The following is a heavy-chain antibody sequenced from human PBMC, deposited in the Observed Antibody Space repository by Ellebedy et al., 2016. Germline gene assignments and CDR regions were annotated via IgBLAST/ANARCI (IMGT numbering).Heavy chain of an antibody. V-gene: IGHV3-30*18. J-gene: IGHJ4*02. CDR3: VKGYSGSYINS. CDR1: GFIFRNYD. Sequence: GGSLRLXXAASGFIFRNYDMHWVRQAPGKGLEWVAILSSDGTRKYYADSVKGRFTLSRDNSKNILDLQMNSLRREDTALYYCVKGYSGSYINSWGQGTLVTVSS. CDR2: LSSDGTRK. D-gene: IGHD1-26*01.